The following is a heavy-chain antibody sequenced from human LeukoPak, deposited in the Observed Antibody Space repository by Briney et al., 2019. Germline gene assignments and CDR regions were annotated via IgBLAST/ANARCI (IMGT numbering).Heavy chain of an antibody. Sequence: PGRSLRLSRAASGFTFSNAWMSWVRQPPGDWPEWVGRIKSKTDSCTTDYAAPVKGRFTISRGDSKNTLYPQRNTPKTEDTAVYYCTTDPLPDCSSTSCYYYYYMDVWGKGNTVTVSS. CDR1: GFTFSNAW. D-gene: IGHD2-2*01. J-gene: IGHJ6*03. V-gene: IGHV3-15*01. CDR3: TTDPLPDCSSTSCYYYYYMDV. CDR2: IKSKTDSCTT.